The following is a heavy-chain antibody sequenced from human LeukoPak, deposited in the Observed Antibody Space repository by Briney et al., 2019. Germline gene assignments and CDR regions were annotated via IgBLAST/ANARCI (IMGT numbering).Heavy chain of an antibody. CDR1: GFTFSSYG. CDR3: AKDTYYYDSSGYYSGSWFDP. J-gene: IGHJ5*02. D-gene: IGHD3-22*01. CDR2: ISYDGSNK. V-gene: IGHV3-30*18. Sequence: GRSLRLSCAASGFTFSSYGMHWVRQAPGKGLEWVAVISYDGSNKYYADSVKGRFTISRDNSKNTLYLQMNSLRAEDTAVYYCAKDTYYYDSSGYYSGSWFDPWGQGTLVTVSS.